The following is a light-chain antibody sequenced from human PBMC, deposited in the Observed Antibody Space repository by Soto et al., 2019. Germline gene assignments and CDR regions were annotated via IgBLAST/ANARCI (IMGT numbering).Light chain of an antibody. V-gene: IGKV1-13*02. Sequence: AIQLTQSPSSLSASIGDRVTITCRARQGIGSALAWYQQAPGKPPKLLIFDASTLENGVPSRFSSGGSGTDFTLTISSLQPEDFATYYCLLFNTYPQAFGGGTKVESK. CDR2: DAS. CDR1: QGIGSA. CDR3: LLFNTYPQA. J-gene: IGKJ4*01.